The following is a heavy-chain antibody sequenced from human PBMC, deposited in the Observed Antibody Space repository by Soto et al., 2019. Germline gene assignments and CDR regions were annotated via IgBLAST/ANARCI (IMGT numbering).Heavy chain of an antibody. J-gene: IGHJ6*02. CDR3: ARGSSSIWIYYYYYGMDV. V-gene: IGHV1-69*13. Sequence: SVKGSCKASGGTLSSYAISWVRQAPGQGLEWMGGIIPIFGTANYAQKFQGGVTITADESTSTAYMELSSLRSEDTAVYYCARGSSSIWIYYYYYGMDVWGQGTTVTVS. CDR2: IIPIFGTA. D-gene: IGHD6-6*01. CDR1: GGTLSSYA.